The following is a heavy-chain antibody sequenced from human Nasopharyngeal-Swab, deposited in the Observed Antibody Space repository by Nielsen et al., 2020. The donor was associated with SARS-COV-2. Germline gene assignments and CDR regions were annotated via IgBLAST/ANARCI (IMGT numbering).Heavy chain of an antibody. D-gene: IGHD6-13*01. Sequence: GSLRLSCAVSGGSFNGYYWSWIRQPPGKGLEWIGEINHSGSTNYNPSLKSRVTISVDTSKNQSSLKLSSVTAADTAVYYCSAAGGNYWGQGTLVTVSS. J-gene: IGHJ4*02. CDR1: GGSFNGYY. CDR3: SAAGGNY. CDR2: INHSGST. V-gene: IGHV4-34*01.